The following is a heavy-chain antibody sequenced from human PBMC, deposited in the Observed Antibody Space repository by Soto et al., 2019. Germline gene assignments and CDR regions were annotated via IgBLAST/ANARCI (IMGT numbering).Heavy chain of an antibody. CDR3: ARDDQVFFYN. J-gene: IGHJ4*02. V-gene: IGHV3-7*01. CDR1: GFTFSSYW. Sequence: EVQLVESGGGLVQPGGSLRLSCTVSGFTFSSYWMSWVRQAPGKGLEWVANIKHDGSEKYYVDSVKGRFSISRDNAKNSVYLQMISLRADDTAVYFCARDDQVFFYNWGQGTLVTVSS. D-gene: IGHD3-10*01. CDR2: IKHDGSEK.